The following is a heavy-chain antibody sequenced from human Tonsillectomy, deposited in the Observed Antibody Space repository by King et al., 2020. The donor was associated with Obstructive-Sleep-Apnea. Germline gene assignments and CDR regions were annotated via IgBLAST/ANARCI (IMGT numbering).Heavy chain of an antibody. D-gene: IGHD3-22*01. CDR3: ARGDALNYYDTTGYPSGGWFDP. J-gene: IGHJ5*02. V-gene: IGHV4-39*07. CDR2: IYYSGRT. Sequence: QLQLQESGPGLEKPSETLSLTCSVSGGSLFSSSYYWGWIRQPPGEGLEWIGSIYYSGRTFYTPSLKSRVTISIDMSKNQLSLNLSSVTAADTAVYYCARGDALNYYDTTGYPSGGWFDPWGQGTLVTVSS. CDR1: GGSLFSSSYY.